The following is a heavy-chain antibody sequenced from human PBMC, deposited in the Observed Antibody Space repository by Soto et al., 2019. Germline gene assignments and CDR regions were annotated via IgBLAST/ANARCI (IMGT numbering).Heavy chain of an antibody. CDR1: GGSFSGYY. Sequence: QVQLQQWGAGLLKPSETLALTCAVYGGSFSGYYWSWIRQPPGKGLEWIGESNHSGSTNYNPSLKSRVTISVDTSKNQFSLKLSSVTAADTAVYYCARGRGGSAFDIWGQGTMVTVSS. V-gene: IGHV4-34*01. CDR2: SNHSGST. J-gene: IGHJ3*02. D-gene: IGHD5-12*01. CDR3: ARGRGGSAFDI.